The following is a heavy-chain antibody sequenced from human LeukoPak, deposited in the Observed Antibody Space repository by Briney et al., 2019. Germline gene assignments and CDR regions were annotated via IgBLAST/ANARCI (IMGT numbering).Heavy chain of an antibody. CDR2: IYYSGST. J-gene: IGHJ3*02. CDR3: ARDKGVVRGYDFDI. Sequence: SETLSLTCTVSGGSVSSGSYYWSWIRQHPGKGLEWIGYIYYSGSTNYNPSLKSRVTISVDTSKNQFSLKLSSVTAADTAVYYCARDKGVVRGYDFDIWGQGTMVTVSS. CDR1: GGSVSSGSYY. D-gene: IGHD3-10*01. V-gene: IGHV4-61*01.